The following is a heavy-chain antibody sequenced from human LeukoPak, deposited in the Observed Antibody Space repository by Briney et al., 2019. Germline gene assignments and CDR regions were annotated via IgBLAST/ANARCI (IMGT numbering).Heavy chain of an antibody. D-gene: IGHD2-21*02. CDR3: VKARMPHCGTDCLES. CDR1: GFTFSNYG. V-gene: IGHV3-23*01. Sequence: GGPLRLPCAASGFTFSNYGMSWVRQAPGKGLEWVSVIRGSGGGTYYADSVKGRFTISRDNSKNTVYLQMNSLRAEDTAVYYCVKARMPHCGTDCLESWGQGTLVTVSS. J-gene: IGHJ4*02. CDR2: IRGSGGGT.